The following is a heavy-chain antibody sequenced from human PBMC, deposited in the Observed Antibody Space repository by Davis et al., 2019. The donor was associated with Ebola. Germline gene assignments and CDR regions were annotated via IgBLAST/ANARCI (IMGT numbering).Heavy chain of an antibody. J-gene: IGHJ3*02. CDR3: AKDYYDILTGYVGAFDI. CDR2: ISYDGSNK. Sequence: GESLKISCSVSGFMFSSYAMHWVRQAPGKGLEWVAVISYDGSNKYYADSVKGRFTISRDNSKNTLYLQMNSLRAEDTAVYYCAKDYYDILTGYVGAFDIWGQGTMVTVSS. CDR1: GFMFSSYA. D-gene: IGHD3-9*01. V-gene: IGHV3-30*04.